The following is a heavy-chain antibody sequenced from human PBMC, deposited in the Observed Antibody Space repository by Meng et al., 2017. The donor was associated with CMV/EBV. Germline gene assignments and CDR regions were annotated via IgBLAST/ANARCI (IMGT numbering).Heavy chain of an antibody. V-gene: IGHV4-34*01. CDR2: INHSGST. J-gene: IGHJ4*02. D-gene: IGHD2-2*01. CDR1: GGSFSGYY. Sequence: SETLSLTCAVYGGSFSGYYWSWIRQLPGKGLEWIGEINHSGSTNYNPSLKSRVTISVDTSKNQFSLKLSSVTAADTAVYYCARVGWAAAPSGGVDYWGQGTLVTVSS. CDR3: ARVGWAAAPSGGVDY.